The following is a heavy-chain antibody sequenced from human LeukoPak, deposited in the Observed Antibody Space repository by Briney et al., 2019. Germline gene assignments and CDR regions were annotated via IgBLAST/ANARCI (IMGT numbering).Heavy chain of an antibody. J-gene: IGHJ4*02. Sequence: PGGSLRLSCAASGFTFSSFSMNWVRQAPGKGLEWVSFITGSSSTIYYADSVKGRFTISRDNSKNTLYLQMNSLRAEDTAVYYCARAARAAAGIALFDYWGQGTLVTVSS. D-gene: IGHD6-13*01. CDR2: ITGSSSTI. CDR3: ARAARAAAGIALFDY. V-gene: IGHV3-48*01. CDR1: GFTFSSFS.